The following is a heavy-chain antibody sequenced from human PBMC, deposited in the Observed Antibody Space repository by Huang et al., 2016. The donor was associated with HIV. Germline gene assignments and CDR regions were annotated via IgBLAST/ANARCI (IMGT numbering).Heavy chain of an antibody. CDR3: ARRFSSSSGYFDY. J-gene: IGHJ4*02. CDR2: SFPDDSDT. V-gene: IGHV5-51*01. D-gene: IGHD6-6*01. CDR1: GYSFSSYW. Sequence: VQLVQSGAEVKKPGESLKISCQGSGYSFSSYWIAWVRQMPGKGLEWMGISFPDDSDTTYSPSFEGQVTISADKSIGTAYLQWSSLKASDTAMYYCARRFSSSSGYFDYWGQGSLVTVSS.